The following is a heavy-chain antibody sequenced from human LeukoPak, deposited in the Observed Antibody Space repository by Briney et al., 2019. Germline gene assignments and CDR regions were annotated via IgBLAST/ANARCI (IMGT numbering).Heavy chain of an antibody. V-gene: IGHV1-18*01. CDR1: GYTFSSYG. J-gene: IGHJ4*02. CDR3: ARDSDYYGSGSYFDY. D-gene: IGHD3-10*01. CDR2: ISAYNGNT. Sequence: ASVKVSCKASGYTFSSYGISWVRQAPGQGLEWMGWISAYNGNTNYAQKLQGRVNMTTDTSTSTAYMELRSLRSDDTAVYYCARDSDYYGSGSYFDYWGQGTLVTVSS.